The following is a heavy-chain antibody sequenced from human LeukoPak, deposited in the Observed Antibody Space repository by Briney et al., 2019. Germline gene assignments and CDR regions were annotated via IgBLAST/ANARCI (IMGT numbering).Heavy chain of an antibody. CDR3: ALLMVRGPFDY. D-gene: IGHD2-8*01. V-gene: IGHV1-46*01. CDR1: GYTFTSYY. Sequence: ASVKVSCKASGYTFTSYYMHWVRQAPGQGLEWMGVISPSGGSTTYAQKFQGRVTMTRDTSTSTLYMEVSSLRSEDTAVYYCALLMVRGPFDYWGQGTLVTVSS. CDR2: ISPSGGST. J-gene: IGHJ4*02.